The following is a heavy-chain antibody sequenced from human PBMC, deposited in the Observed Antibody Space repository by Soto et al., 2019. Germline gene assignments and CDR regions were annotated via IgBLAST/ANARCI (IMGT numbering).Heavy chain of an antibody. CDR2: VYYSGST. D-gene: IGHD3-16*01. J-gene: IGHJ4*02. Sequence: SETLSLTCTVSGGSTNSRSDYWGWIRQPPGKGLEWIGSVYYSGSTHDNPSLQSRVTISVDTSRNQFSLNLISVTAADTAVYFCARQPRGPGYGERGLYFDHWGQGSLVTVSS. V-gene: IGHV4-39*01. CDR3: ARQPRGPGYGERGLYFDH. CDR1: GGSTNSRSDY.